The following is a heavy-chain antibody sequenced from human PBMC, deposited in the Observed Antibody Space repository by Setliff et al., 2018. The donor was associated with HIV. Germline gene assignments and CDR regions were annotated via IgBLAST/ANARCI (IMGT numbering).Heavy chain of an antibody. J-gene: IGHJ3*02. V-gene: IGHV1-46*01. CDR1: GYTFTSYY. CDR3: AGVFGVYYDKEGPYDAFDI. Sequence: ASVKVSCKASGYTFTSYYIHWVRQAPGQGLEWMGVIHPSGGSTSYAQSFQDRVTMTTDESTSTAYMELGSLRSEDTAVYYCAGVFGVYYDKEGPYDAFDIWGQGTMVTVSS. CDR2: IHPSGGST. D-gene: IGHD3-22*01.